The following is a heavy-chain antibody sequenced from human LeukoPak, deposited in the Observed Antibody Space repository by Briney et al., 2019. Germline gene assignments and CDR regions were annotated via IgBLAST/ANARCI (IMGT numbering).Heavy chain of an antibody. CDR1: GFIFNNYG. CDR3: AKRGGYDYASHFAS. J-gene: IGHJ4*02. D-gene: IGHD4/OR15-4a*01. V-gene: IGHV3-23*01. CDR2: MSGGGSNA. Sequence: GGSLRLSCTTSGFIFNNYGMAWVRLAPGKGLEWVSSMSGGGSNAQYADSVKGRLTISRDSKNTLYLDMDSLRADDTAVYFCAKRGGYDYASHFASWGQGVLVTVSS.